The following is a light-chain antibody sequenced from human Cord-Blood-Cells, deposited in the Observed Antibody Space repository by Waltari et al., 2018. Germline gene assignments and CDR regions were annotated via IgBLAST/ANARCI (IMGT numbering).Light chain of an antibody. CDR1: QSLVYSDGNTY. CDR2: KVS. V-gene: IGKV2-30*01. J-gene: IGKJ1*01. Sequence: VVLSQSPLSLPVTLGPPASISCRSSQSLVYSDGNTYLNWFQQRPGQSPRRLMYKVSNRDSGVPDRFGGSGSGTAFTLKISRVEAEDVGVYCGMQGTHCPATFGPGTKVEIK. CDR3: MQGTHCPAT.